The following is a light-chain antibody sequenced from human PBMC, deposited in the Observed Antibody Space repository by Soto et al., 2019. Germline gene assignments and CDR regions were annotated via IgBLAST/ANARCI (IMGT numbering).Light chain of an antibody. V-gene: IGKV3-15*01. CDR1: QSVTSN. J-gene: IGKJ3*01. CDR2: GPS. CDR3: QQYNNWPPGFT. Sequence: EIVMTQAPATLSASQRDRATLSCSASQSVTSNLAWYQQKPGQGPSLRIHGPSTRATGIPSRFSGSGSGTEFTRTIISLQSDDYAIYYDQQYNNWPPGFTVGRGKKLDI.